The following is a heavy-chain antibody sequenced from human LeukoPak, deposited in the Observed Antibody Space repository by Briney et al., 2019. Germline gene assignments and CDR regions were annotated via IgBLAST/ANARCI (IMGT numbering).Heavy chain of an antibody. D-gene: IGHD4-11*01. CDR3: ARAHAVTTNDAFDI. J-gene: IGHJ3*02. Sequence: SETLSLTCTVSGGSITSSTYYWGWIRQPPGKGLEWIGTIYYSGSTYYNPSLKSRVTISVDTSKNQFSLKLSSVTAADTAVYYCARAHAVTTNDAFDIWGQGTMVTVSS. V-gene: IGHV4-39*07. CDR2: IYYSGST. CDR1: GGSITSSTYY.